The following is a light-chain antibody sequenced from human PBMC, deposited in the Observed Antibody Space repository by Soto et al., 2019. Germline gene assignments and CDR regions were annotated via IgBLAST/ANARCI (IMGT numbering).Light chain of an antibody. CDR3: CSYTLRSTLV. J-gene: IGLJ2*01. CDR1: SSDVGGYQY. CDR2: EVS. V-gene: IGLV2-14*01. Sequence: QSALTQPASVSGSPVQSITISCTGTSSDVGGYQYVSWYQQYPGKAPKLEIYEVSNRPSGVSIRFSGSKSGDTASLTISGLQADDEADYYCCSYTLRSTLVFGGGTKVTVL.